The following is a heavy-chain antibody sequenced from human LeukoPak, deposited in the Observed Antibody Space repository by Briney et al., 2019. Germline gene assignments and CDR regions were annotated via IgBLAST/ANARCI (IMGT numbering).Heavy chain of an antibody. V-gene: IGHV3-20*04. CDR3: ARGPSSSGWYPFDY. Sequence: GGSLRLSCAVSGFTFDDFAMTWVRQAPGKGLEWVSGINWNGGSTGYADSVKGRFTISRDNAKNTLYLQMNSLRAEDTAVYYCARGPSSSGWYPFDYWGQGTLVTVSS. CDR1: GFTFDDFA. D-gene: IGHD6-19*01. CDR2: INWNGGST. J-gene: IGHJ4*02.